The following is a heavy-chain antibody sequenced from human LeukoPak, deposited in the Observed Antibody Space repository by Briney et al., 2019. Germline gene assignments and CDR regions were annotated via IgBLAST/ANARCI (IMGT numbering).Heavy chain of an antibody. Sequence: GASVKVSCKTSGYTFVDYGITWVRQAPGQGLEWMGWISAYSGSTNYAQKFQGRVTMTRDTSISTAYMELSRLRSDDTAVYYCARDINGGGWLQLEYYFDYWGQGTLVTVSS. V-gene: IGHV1-2*02. CDR1: GYTFVDYG. CDR2: ISAYSGST. CDR3: ARDINGGGWLQLEYYFDY. D-gene: IGHD5-24*01. J-gene: IGHJ4*02.